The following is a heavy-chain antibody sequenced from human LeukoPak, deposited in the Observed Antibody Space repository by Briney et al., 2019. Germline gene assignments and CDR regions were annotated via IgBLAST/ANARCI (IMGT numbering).Heavy chain of an antibody. CDR2: ISDVASST. Sequence: GGSLRLSCAASGFTFSSYAMSWVRQAPGKGLEWAAFISDVASSTYYADSVKGRFTISRDNSKNTLYLQMNSLRAEDTAVYYCAKDVTGDIVATIIDYWGQGTLVTVSS. CDR1: GFTFSSYA. J-gene: IGHJ4*02. CDR3: AKDVTGDIVATIIDY. V-gene: IGHV3-30*02. D-gene: IGHD5-12*01.